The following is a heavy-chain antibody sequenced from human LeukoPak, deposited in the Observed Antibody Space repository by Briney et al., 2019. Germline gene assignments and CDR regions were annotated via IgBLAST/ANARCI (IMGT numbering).Heavy chain of an antibody. D-gene: IGHD2-2*02. Sequence: AGGSLRLSCAPSGFTFSNAWMSWVRQAPGKGLEWVGRIKSKTDGGTTDYAAPVKGRFTISRDDSKNMLYLQMNSLKTEDTAVYYCTTERYQLLYANWFDPWGQGTLVTVSS. J-gene: IGHJ5*02. V-gene: IGHV3-15*01. CDR2: IKSKTDGGTT. CDR1: GFTFSNAW. CDR3: TTERYQLLYANWFDP.